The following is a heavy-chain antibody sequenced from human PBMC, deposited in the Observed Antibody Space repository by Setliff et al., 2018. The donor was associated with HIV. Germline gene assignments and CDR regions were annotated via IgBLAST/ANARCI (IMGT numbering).Heavy chain of an antibody. CDR1: GFSISTNGVS. CDR2: IDWDGET. D-gene: IGHD3-16*01. Sequence: SGPTLVNPTQTVTLTCSFSGFSISTNGVSVSWVRRPPGRALDWLARIDWDGETHYTTSLKTRLTISKDTTNNRVVLTMTNMDPVDTATYLCARMGGDLTHFAYWGPGTLVTVSS. J-gene: IGHJ4*02. V-gene: IGHV2-70*19. CDR3: ARMGGDLTHFAY.